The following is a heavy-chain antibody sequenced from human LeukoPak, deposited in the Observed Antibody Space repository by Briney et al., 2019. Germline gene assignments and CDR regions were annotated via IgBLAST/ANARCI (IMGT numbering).Heavy chain of an antibody. V-gene: IGHV4-59*01. D-gene: IGHD3-3*01. J-gene: IGHJ5*02. CDR2: IYYTGST. CDR3: AREPINYDSWFDP. CDR1: GDSISTYY. Sequence: TPSETLSPTCTVSGDSISTYYWSWIRQPPGKGLEWIGYIYYTGSTSYNPSLKSRVTMSVDTSKNQFSLWLSSVTAADTAVYYCAREPINYDSWFDPWGQGILVTVSS.